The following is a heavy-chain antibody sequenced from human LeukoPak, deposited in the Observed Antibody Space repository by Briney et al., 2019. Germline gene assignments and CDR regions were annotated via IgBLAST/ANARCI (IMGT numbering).Heavy chain of an antibody. CDR2: IIPILGSA. D-gene: IGHD2-2*01. J-gene: IGHJ4*02. CDR1: GGTFSSYA. V-gene: IGHV1-69*05. Sequence: SVKVSCKASGGTFSSYAISWVRQAPGPGLEWMGGIIPILGSANYAQKFQGRVTITKDESTSTAYMELSSLRSEDTAVYYCARDYCSSTSCYGYFDYWGQGTLVTVSS. CDR3: ARDYCSSTSCYGYFDY.